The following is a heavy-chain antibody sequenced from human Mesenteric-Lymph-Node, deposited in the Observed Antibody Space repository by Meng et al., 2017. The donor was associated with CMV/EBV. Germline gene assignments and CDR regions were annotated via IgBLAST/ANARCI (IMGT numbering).Heavy chain of an antibody. J-gene: IGHJ6*02. CDR3: ARYYEYVWGNYHYAYGMDV. D-gene: IGHD3-16*02. V-gene: IGHV3-74*01. CDR1: GFNFSSYW. CDR2: IDSVGISA. Sequence: GESLKISCEASGFNFSSYWMHWVRQVPGRGLVWVSRIDSVGISANYADSVKGRFSISRDNAKSTLYLQMNSLRAEDTAVYYCARYYEYVWGNYHYAYGMDVWGQGTTVTVSS.